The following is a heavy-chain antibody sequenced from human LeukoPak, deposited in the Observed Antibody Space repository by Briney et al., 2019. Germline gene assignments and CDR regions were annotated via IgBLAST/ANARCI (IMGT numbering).Heavy chain of an antibody. CDR3: ARAGPALRFLEWLLLDY. CDR2: IIPILGIA. V-gene: IGHV1-69*04. Sequence: ASVKVSCKASGGTFSSYAIGWVRQAPGQGLEWMGRIIPILGIANYAQKFQGRVTITADKSTSTAYMELSSLRSEDTAVYYCARAGPALRFLEWLLLDYWGQGTLVTVSS. J-gene: IGHJ4*02. CDR1: GGTFSSYA. D-gene: IGHD3-3*01.